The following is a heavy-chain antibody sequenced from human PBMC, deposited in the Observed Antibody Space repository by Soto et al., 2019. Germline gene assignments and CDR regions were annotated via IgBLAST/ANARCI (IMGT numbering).Heavy chain of an antibody. V-gene: IGHV4-31*03. D-gene: IGHD2-15*01. CDR2: IYYSGST. J-gene: IGHJ6*03. CDR1: GGSIRSGGYC. Sequence: PSETLSLTCTVSGGSIRSGGYCWSWIRQHPGKGLEWIGYIYYSGSTYYNPSLKSRVTISVDTSKNQFSLKLSSVTAADTAVYYCARVREGVVVAATPNYYYYMDVWGKGTTVTVSS. CDR3: ARVREGVVVAATPNYYYYMDV.